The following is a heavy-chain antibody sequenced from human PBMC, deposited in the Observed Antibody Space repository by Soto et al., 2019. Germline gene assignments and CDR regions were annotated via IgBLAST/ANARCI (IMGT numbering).Heavy chain of an antibody. CDR3: ATDVPGHENYEAIGYHFDH. J-gene: IGHJ4*02. Sequence: QVQLSQFGAEVKKPGASVKVSCKASGYSFTNFHIHWVRQAPGQGLEWMGMIDPSGGITSDAQRLQGRSTTTTSETTSAVYKELRSRTSEDTAVYYCATDVPGHENYEAIGYHFDHWGQGTLVTVSS. CDR2: IDPSGGIT. V-gene: IGHV1-46*01. CDR1: GYSFTNFH. D-gene: IGHD3-22*01.